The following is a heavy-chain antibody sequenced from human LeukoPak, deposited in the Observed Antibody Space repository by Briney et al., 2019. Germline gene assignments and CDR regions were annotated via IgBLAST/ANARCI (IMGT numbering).Heavy chain of an antibody. CDR3: AREAGYCTGGSCPFFDY. J-gene: IGHJ4*02. Sequence: PSETLSLTCTVSGGSISSSGYYWGWLRQPPGTGLEWIGSIYYSGSTYYNPSLKSRVTISVDTSKNQFSLKLSSVTAADTAVYYCAREAGYCTGGSCPFFDYWGQGTLVTVSS. CDR1: GGSISSSGYY. V-gene: IGHV4-39*07. D-gene: IGHD2-15*01. CDR2: IYYSGST.